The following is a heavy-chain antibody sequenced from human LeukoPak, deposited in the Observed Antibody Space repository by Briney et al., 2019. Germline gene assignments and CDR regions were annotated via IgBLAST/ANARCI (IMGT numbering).Heavy chain of an antibody. V-gene: IGHV4-34*01. Sequence: SVTLSLTCAVCVGSYSGYYWSWMPQPPGKGLVWIREINYSGSNNHNPFLKSRVPISVDTSKNQYPRKLSSVTAADTAVYYGVRSRGWYQLPFYGMDVGGKGTTVTVSS. J-gene: IGHJ6*04. D-gene: IGHD2-2*01. CDR3: VRSRGWYQLPFYGMDV. CDR1: VGSYSGYY. CDR2: INYSGSN.